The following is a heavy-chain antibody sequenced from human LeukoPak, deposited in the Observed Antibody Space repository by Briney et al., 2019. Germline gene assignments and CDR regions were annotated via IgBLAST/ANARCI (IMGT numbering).Heavy chain of an antibody. CDR1: GYTFTSYD. J-gene: IGHJ5*02. V-gene: IGHV1-8*02. Sequence: ASVKVSCKASGYTFTSYDINWVRQATGQGLEWMGWMSPNSGNTGYAQKFQGRVTMTRDTSISTAYMELSRLRSDDTAVYYCARDGNWNDVWFDPWGQGTLVTVSS. D-gene: IGHD1-20*01. CDR2: MSPNSGNT. CDR3: ARDGNWNDVWFDP.